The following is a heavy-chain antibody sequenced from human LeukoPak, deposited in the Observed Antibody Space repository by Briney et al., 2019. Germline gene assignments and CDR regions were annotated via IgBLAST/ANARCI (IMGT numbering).Heavy chain of an antibody. V-gene: IGHV1-8*01. CDR1: GYTFTSYD. Sequence: GASVKVSCKASGYTFTSYDINWVRQATGQGLEWMGWMNPNSGNTGYAQKFQGRVTMTRNTSISTAYMEPSSLRSEDTAVYYCAGRVYGDYSEDYWGQGTLVTVSS. D-gene: IGHD4-17*01. CDR2: MNPNSGNT. CDR3: AGRVYGDYSEDY. J-gene: IGHJ4*02.